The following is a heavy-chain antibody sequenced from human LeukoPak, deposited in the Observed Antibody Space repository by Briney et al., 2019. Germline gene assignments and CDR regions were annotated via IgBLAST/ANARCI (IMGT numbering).Heavy chain of an antibody. Sequence: ASVKVSCKASGYTFTSYDINWVRQATGQGLEWMGWVNPNSGNTGYAQKFQGRVTMTRNTSISTAYMELSSLRSEDTAVYYCARGFYGRYSTWFDPWGQGILVTVSS. V-gene: IGHV1-8*01. CDR3: ARGFYGRYSTWFDP. CDR1: GYTFTSYD. D-gene: IGHD1-26*01. J-gene: IGHJ5*02. CDR2: VNPNSGNT.